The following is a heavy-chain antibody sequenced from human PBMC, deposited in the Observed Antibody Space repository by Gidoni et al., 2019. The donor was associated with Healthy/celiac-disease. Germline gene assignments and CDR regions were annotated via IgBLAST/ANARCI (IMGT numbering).Heavy chain of an antibody. J-gene: IGHJ4*02. Sequence: QVQLQESGPGLVKPSQTLSLTCTVSGGSISSGGYYWSWIRQHPGKGLEWIGYIYYSRSTYYNPSLKSRVTISVDTSKNQFSLKLSSVTAADTAVYYCARGDYGSGSHFDYWGQGTLVTVSS. D-gene: IGHD3-10*01. CDR2: IYYSRST. CDR1: GGSISSGGYY. CDR3: ARGDYGSGSHFDY. V-gene: IGHV4-31*03.